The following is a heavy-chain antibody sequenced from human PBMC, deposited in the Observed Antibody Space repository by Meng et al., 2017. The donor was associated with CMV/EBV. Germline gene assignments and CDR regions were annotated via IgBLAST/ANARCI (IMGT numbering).Heavy chain of an antibody. V-gene: IGHV3-48*04. D-gene: IGHD2-2*01. CDR1: GFTFSSYS. Sequence: GGSLRLSCAASGFTFSSYSMNWVRQAPGKGLEWVSYISSSSSTIYYADSVKGRFTISRDNAKNSLYLQMNSLRAEDTAVYYCARDRCSSTSCSYYYYGMDVWGQGTTVTVSS. CDR2: ISSSSSTI. J-gene: IGHJ6*02. CDR3: ARDRCSSTSCSYYYYGMDV.